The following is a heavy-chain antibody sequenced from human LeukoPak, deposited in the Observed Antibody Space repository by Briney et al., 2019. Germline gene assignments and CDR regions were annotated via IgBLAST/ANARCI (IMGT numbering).Heavy chain of an antibody. V-gene: IGHV3-53*01. J-gene: IGHJ4*02. CDR2: IYSGGST. CDR3: ARYYDFWSGYYTFYYFDY. CDR1: GFTVSSSY. Sequence: GGSLRLSCTASGFTVSSSYMNWVRQAPGKGLEWVSVIYSGGSTYYADSVKGRFTISRDNSKNTLYLQMNSLRAEDTAVYYCARYYDFWSGYYTFYYFDYWGQGTLVTVSS. D-gene: IGHD3-3*01.